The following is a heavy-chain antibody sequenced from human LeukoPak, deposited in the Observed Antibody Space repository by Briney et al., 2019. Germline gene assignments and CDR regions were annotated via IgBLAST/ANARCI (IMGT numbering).Heavy chain of an antibody. Sequence: PGGSLRLSCAASGFTFSTFWMSWVRQAPGKGLEWVANIKQDGSEKYYVDSVKGRFTISRDNARNSLYLQMNSLRAEDTAVYYCAREGEGAAAGPYFDYWGQGTLVTVSS. CDR2: IKQDGSEK. J-gene: IGHJ4*02. CDR3: AREGEGAAAGPYFDY. CDR1: GFTFSTFW. V-gene: IGHV3-7*03. D-gene: IGHD6-13*01.